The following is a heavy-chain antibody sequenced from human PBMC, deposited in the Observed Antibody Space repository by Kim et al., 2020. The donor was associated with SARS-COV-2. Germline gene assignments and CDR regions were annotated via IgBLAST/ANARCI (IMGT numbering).Heavy chain of an antibody. D-gene: IGHD1-26*01. CDR1: GGSISSYY. CDR2: IYYSGST. J-gene: IGHJ4*02. V-gene: IGHV4-59*08. CDR3: ASVVGATSYFDY. Sequence: SETLSLTCTVSGGSISSYYWSWIRQPPGKGLEWIGYIYYSGSTNYNPSLKSRVTISVDTSKNQFSLKLSSVTAADTAVYYCASVVGATSYFDYWGQGTLVTVSS.